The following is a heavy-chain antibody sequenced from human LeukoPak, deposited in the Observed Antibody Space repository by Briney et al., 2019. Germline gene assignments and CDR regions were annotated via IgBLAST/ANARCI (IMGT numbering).Heavy chain of an antibody. J-gene: IGHJ3*02. CDR3: ARFDGDYDAFDI. D-gene: IGHD4-17*01. V-gene: IGHV4-39*07. CDR2: IYYSGST. CDR1: GGSISSSSYY. Sequence: PSETLSLTCTVSGGSISSSSYYWGWIRQPPGKGLEWIGSIYYSGSTYYNPSLKSRVTISVDTSKNQFSLKLSSVTAADTAVYFCARFDGDYDAFDIWGQGTMVTVSS.